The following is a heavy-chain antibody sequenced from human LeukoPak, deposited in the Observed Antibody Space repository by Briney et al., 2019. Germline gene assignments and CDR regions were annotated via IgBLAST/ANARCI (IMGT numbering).Heavy chain of an antibody. J-gene: IGHJ4*02. D-gene: IGHD3-10*01. Sequence: AGGSLRLSCAASGFTFRDYAMSWVRQAPGKGLDWVSGISASCGATDYADSVRGRFTIYRDNSRNTLYLQMNGLRAEDTAVYYCTKDRMESSWFGELLGYWGQGTLVTVSS. CDR3: TKDRMESSWFGELLGY. CDR2: ISASCGAT. CDR1: GFTFRDYA. V-gene: IGHV3-23*01.